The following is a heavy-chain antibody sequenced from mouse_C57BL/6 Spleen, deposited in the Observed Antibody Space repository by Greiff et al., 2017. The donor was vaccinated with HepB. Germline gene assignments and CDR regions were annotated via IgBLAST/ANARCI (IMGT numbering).Heavy chain of an antibody. D-gene: IGHD1-1*01. CDR3: TIITTVV. V-gene: IGHV1-15*01. CDR2: IDPETGGT. J-gene: IGHJ3*01. Sequence: VQGVESGAELVRPGASVTLSCKASGYTFTDYEMHWVKQTPVHGLEWIGAIDPETGGTAYNQKFKGKAILTADKSSSTAYMELRSLTSEDSAVYYCTIITTVVWGQGTLVTVSA. CDR1: GYTFTDYE.